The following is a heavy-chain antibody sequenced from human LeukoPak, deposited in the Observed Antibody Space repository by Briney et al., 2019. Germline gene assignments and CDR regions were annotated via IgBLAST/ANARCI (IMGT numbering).Heavy chain of an antibody. Sequence: PSETLSLTCTVSGGSISSYYWSWIRQPPGKGLEWIGYIYYSGSTNYNPSLKSRVTISVDTSKNQFSLKLSSVTAADTAVYYCARHLNYDYVWGIFDYWGQGTLVTVSS. V-gene: IGHV4-59*08. CDR2: IYYSGST. J-gene: IGHJ4*02. CDR1: GGSISSYY. D-gene: IGHD3-16*01. CDR3: ARHLNYDYVWGIFDY.